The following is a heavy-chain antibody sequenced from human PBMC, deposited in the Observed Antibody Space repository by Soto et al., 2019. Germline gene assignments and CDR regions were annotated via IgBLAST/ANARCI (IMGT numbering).Heavy chain of an antibody. CDR3: ATSFRYFDN. J-gene: IGHJ5*02. CDR1: GFNPTTTP. Sequence: GGSLRLSCSVSGFNPTTTPLSWVRHPPVKGLEWVSTISGTATRTYYVDSVKGRFFISRDNSKNTVTLQMNNLTVDDTAVYYCATSFRYFDNWGQATRVTAPQ. CDR2: ISGTATRT. V-gene: IGHV3-23*01. D-gene: IGHD3-9*01.